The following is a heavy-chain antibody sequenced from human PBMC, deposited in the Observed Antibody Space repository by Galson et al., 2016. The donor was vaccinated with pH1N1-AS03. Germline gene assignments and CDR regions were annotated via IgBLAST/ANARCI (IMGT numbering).Heavy chain of an antibody. CDR2: ISNSGNDK. V-gene: IGHV3-30*03. CDR3: AREGIYCVDGACHHRTDGFEI. D-gene: IGHD2-21*01. J-gene: IGHJ3*02. Sequence: LRLSCAASGFTFSNFGMHWVRQSPGKGLEWVAVISNSGNDKYYADSGKGRFTISRDNSKSTVYLQLNSLRAEDTAVYYCAREGIYCVDGACHHRTDGFEIWGQGTEVTVSS. CDR1: GFTFSNFG.